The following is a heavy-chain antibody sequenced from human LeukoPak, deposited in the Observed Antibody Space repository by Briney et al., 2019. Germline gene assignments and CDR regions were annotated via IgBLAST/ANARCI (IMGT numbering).Heavy chain of an antibody. CDR3: ARGGGRDGYNYLDY. CDR2: IKKTGSET. CDR1: GFTFSHFW. V-gene: IGHV3-7*01. D-gene: IGHD5-24*01. Sequence: GGSLRLSCAASGFTFSHFWMSWVRQAPGKGLEWVAYIKKTGSETYYVDSVKGRFTITRDNTRSSLFLQMYSLRAEDTAVYYCARGGGRDGYNYLDYWGQGTLVTVSS. J-gene: IGHJ4*02.